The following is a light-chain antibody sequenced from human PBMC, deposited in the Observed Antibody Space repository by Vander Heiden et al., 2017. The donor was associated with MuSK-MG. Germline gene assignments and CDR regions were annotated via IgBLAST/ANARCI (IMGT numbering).Light chain of an antibody. Sequence: SSQLTQPPSVSVSPGQTASITCSGDKLGDKYASWYQQKPGQPPVLVIYEDKKRPSGIPERFSGHNSGNTATLTISGTQAVDEADYYCQAWDRNIVIFGGGTKLTVL. CDR3: QAWDRNIVI. CDR1: KLGDKY. CDR2: EDK. J-gene: IGLJ2*01. V-gene: IGLV3-1*01.